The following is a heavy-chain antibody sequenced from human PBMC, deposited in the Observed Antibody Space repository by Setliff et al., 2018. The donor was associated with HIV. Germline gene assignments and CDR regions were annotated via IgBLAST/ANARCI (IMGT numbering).Heavy chain of an antibody. V-gene: IGHV3-15*01. CDR2: IKSKTDGGTT. Sequence: WVRQSPGKGLEWVGRIKSKTDGGTTDYAAPVKGRFTISRDDSKNTLYLQMNSLKTEDTAVYYCTTAEIDYYYYYMDVWGKGTTVTVSS. J-gene: IGHJ6*03. CDR3: TTAEIDYYYYYMDV.